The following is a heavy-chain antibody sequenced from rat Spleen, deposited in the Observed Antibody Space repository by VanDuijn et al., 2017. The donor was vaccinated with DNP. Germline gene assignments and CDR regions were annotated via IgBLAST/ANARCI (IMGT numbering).Heavy chain of an antibody. CDR3: ATHHNWEDYFDY. CDR2: ISPSGGNT. V-gene: IGHV5-25*01. J-gene: IGHJ2*01. Sequence: EVQLVESGGGSAQPGRSLKLSCAASGFTFSDYNMAWVRQAPKKGLEWVASISPSGGNTYYRDSVKGRFTISRDNAKSTLYLQMDSLISEDTATYYCATHHNWEDYFDYWGQGVMVTVSS. CDR1: GFTFSDYN. D-gene: IGHD5-1*01.